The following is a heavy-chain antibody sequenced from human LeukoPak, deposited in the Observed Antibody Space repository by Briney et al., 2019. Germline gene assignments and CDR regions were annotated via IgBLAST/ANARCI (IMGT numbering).Heavy chain of an antibody. J-gene: IGHJ3*02. CDR1: GFTFSSYS. Sequence: GGSLRLSCAASGFTFSSYSMNWVRQAPGKGLEWVSSISSSSSYIYYADPVNDRCTITRDNAKNSLYLQMNSLRAEDTAVYYCARDGWFGEDPVYAFDIWGQGTMVTVSS. CDR3: ARDGWFGEDPVYAFDI. CDR2: ISSSSSYI. D-gene: IGHD3-10*01. V-gene: IGHV3-21*01.